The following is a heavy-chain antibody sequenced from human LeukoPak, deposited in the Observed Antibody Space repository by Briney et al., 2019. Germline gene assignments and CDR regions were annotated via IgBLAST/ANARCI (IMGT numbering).Heavy chain of an antibody. CDR2: IYSGGST. Sequence: GGSLRLSCAASGFTVSSNYMSWVRQAPGKGLEWVSVIYSGGSTYYADSVKGRFTISRDNSKNTLYLQMNGLRAEDTAVYYCARVREPAYSYDYWGQGTLVTVSS. D-gene: IGHD5-18*01. J-gene: IGHJ4*02. CDR1: GFTVSSNY. V-gene: IGHV3-53*01. CDR3: ARVREPAYSYDY.